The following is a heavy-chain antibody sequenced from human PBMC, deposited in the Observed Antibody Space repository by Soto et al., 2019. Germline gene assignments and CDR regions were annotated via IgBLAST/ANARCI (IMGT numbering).Heavy chain of an antibody. V-gene: IGHV4-59*01. J-gene: IGHJ4*02. CDR1: GGSISSYY. Sequence: SETLSLTCTVSGGSISSYYWSWIRQPPGKGLEWIGYIYYSGNTNYNPSLKSRVTISVDTSKNQFSLKLSSVTAADTAVYYCARERASAIWQQLVTDYWGQGTLVTVSS. D-gene: IGHD6-13*01. CDR3: ARERASAIWQQLVTDY. CDR2: IYYSGNT.